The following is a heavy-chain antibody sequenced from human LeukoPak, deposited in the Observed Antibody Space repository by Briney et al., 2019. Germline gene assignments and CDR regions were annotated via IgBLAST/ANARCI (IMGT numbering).Heavy chain of an antibody. Sequence: PSETLSLTCAVYGGSFSGYYWSWIRQPPGKGLEWIGEINHSGSTNYNPSLKSRVTISVDTSKNQFSRKLSSVTAADTAVYYCARGRGYNSFDYWGQGTLVTVSS. CDR3: ARGRGYNSFDY. CDR1: GGSFSGYY. J-gene: IGHJ4*02. V-gene: IGHV4-34*01. CDR2: INHSGST. D-gene: IGHD2/OR15-2a*01.